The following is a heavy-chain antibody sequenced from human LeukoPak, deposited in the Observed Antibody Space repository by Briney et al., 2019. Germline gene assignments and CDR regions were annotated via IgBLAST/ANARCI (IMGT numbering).Heavy chain of an antibody. CDR1: GYTFTGYY. CDR2: INPNSGGT. J-gene: IGHJ5*02. CDR3: ASVLREAFDP. V-gene: IGHV1-2*02. Sequence: ASVKVSCKASGYTFTGYYMHWVRQAPGQGLEWMGSINPNSGGTNYAQKFQGRVTMTRDTAITTAYMELSTMRSDDTAVYYCASVLREAFDPWGQGTLVTVSS. D-gene: IGHD1-26*01.